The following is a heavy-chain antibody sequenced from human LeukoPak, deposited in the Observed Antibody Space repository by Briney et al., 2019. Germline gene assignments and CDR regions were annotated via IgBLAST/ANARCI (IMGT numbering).Heavy chain of an antibody. J-gene: IGHJ5*02. CDR2: ISGSDPTV. CDR1: GFTFRTYE. CDR3: ARDKIGYYRWFDP. V-gene: IGHV3-48*03. D-gene: IGHD1-26*01. Sequence: PGGSLRLSCVASGFTFRTYEMNWGRQAPGKGLEWVSYISGSDPTVYYADSVRGRFTISRDNAKNSLYLQMNSLRAEDTAVYYCARDKIGYYRWFDPWGQGTLVTVSS.